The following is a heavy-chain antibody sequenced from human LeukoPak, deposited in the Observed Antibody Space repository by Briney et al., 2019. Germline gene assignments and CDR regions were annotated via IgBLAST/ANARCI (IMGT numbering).Heavy chain of an antibody. CDR3: ARSEGGRAFDI. Sequence: SETLSLTCTVSGGSVTSGSYYWSWIRQPPGKGLEWIGYVYYTGGTNYNPSLKSRVTISVDTSKNQFSLRLSSVTAADTAVYYCARSEGGRAFDIWGQGTMLTVSS. CDR2: VYYTGGT. CDR1: GGSVTSGSYY. V-gene: IGHV4-61*01. D-gene: IGHD1-26*01. J-gene: IGHJ3*02.